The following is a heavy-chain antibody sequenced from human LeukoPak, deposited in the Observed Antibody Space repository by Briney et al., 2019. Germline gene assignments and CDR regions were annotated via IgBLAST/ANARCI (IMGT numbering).Heavy chain of an antibody. CDR1: GNHW. D-gene: IGHD5-18*01. V-gene: IGHV3-74*01. CDR3: ARGGSDTAMAHDY. Sequence: PGGSLRLSCAASGNHWMHWVRQAPGKGLMWVSRINRGGSRTDYADSVKGRFTISRDDAKNTLYLQLNSLRAEDTAVYFCARGGSDTAMAHDYWGQGTLVTVSS. J-gene: IGHJ4*02. CDR2: INRGGSRT.